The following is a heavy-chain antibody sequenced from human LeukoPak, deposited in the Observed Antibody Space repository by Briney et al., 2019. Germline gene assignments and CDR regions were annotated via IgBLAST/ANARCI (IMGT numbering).Heavy chain of an antibody. V-gene: IGHV4-4*07. D-gene: IGHD4-17*01. CDR2: IYTSGST. CDR3: ARSDYPALPDHY. Sequence: PSETLSPTCTVSGGSISSYYWSWLRQPAGKGLEWIGRIYTSGSTNYNPSLESRVTTSVDTSKNQFSLKLSSVTAADTAVYYCARSDYPALPDHYWGQGTLVTVSS. J-gene: IGHJ4*02. CDR1: GGSISSYY.